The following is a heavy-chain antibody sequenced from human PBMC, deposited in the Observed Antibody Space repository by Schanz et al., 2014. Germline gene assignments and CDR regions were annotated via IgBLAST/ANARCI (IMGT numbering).Heavy chain of an antibody. J-gene: IGHJ4*02. D-gene: IGHD3-9*01. Sequence: EGQLLESGGGLIQPGGSLRLSCAVSGFTVSSNHMSWVRQAPGKGLEWVSGISGSGGSTYYADSVKGRFTISRDNAKNTLYLQMNSLRAEDTAVYYCAKQIHYDILTVTRNWGQGTLVTVSS. CDR3: AKQIHYDILTVTRN. CDR1: GFTVSSNH. V-gene: IGHV3-23*01. CDR2: ISGSGGST.